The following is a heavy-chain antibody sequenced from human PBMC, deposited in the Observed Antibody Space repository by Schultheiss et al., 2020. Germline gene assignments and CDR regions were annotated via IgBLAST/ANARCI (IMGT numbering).Heavy chain of an antibody. CDR2: ISSSSSYI. D-gene: IGHD4-17*01. CDR3: ARDGGDTVTTQIPNWFDP. J-gene: IGHJ5*02. Sequence: GGSLRLSCAASGFTFSSYSMNWVRQAPGKGLEWVSSISSSSSYIYYADSVKGRFTISRDNAKNSLYLQMNSLRAEDTAVYYCARDGGDTVTTQIPNWFDPWGQGTLVTVSS. V-gene: IGHV3-21*01. CDR1: GFTFSSYS.